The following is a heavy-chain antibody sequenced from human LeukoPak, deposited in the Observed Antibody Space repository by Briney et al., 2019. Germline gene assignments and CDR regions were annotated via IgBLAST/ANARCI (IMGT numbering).Heavy chain of an antibody. D-gene: IGHD6-19*01. CDR3: TRGSSGRRDN. J-gene: IGHJ4*02. V-gene: IGHV1-8*01. Sequence: ASVKVSCKASGYTFTSCDINWVRQATGQGLEWMGWMNPNSGNTGYGQSFQGRITMTRDISIGTAYMELSNLTSEDTAIYYCTRGSSGRRDNWGRGTLVTVSS. CDR2: MNPNSGNT. CDR1: GYTFTSCD.